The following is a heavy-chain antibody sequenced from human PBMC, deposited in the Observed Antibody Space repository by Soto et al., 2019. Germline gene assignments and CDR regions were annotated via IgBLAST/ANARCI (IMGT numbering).Heavy chain of an antibody. D-gene: IGHD1-7*01. CDR2: ISSSSSFI. CDR3: AVGEETGTPYFGN. V-gene: IGHV3-21*01. Sequence: PGGSLRLSCTASGFTFSSYSMNRVRRAPGKGLEWVSSISSSSSFIYSAGSVKGRFTISRDNAKNSLYLQMNSLRAEDTAVYYCAVGEETGTPYFGNWGQGTLVTVSS. CDR1: GFTFSSYS. J-gene: IGHJ4*02.